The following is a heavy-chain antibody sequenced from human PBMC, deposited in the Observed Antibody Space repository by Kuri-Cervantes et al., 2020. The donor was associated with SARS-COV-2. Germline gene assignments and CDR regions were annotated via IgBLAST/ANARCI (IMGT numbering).Heavy chain of an antibody. V-gene: IGHV4-4*02. CDR2: IYHSGGT. Sequence: SETLSLTCAVSGGSISSSNWWRWVRQPPGKGLEWIGEIYHSGGTNYNPSLKSRVTISVDKSKNQFSLKLSSVTAADTAVYYCARSGEDYPFDYWGQGTLVTVSS. CDR3: ARSGEDYPFDY. D-gene: IGHD3-10*01. J-gene: IGHJ4*02. CDR1: GGSISSSNW.